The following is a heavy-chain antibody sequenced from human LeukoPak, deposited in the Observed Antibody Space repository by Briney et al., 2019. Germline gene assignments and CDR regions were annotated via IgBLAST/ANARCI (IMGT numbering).Heavy chain of an antibody. Sequence: GRSLRLSCAASGFTFDDYAMHWVRQAPGKGLEWVSGITWNSGSIGYADSVKGRFTISRDNAKNSLYLQMNSLRADDTALYYCAREDYGDVGAFDIWGHGTMVTVSS. CDR3: AREDYGDVGAFDI. V-gene: IGHV3-9*01. CDR2: ITWNSGSI. J-gene: IGHJ3*02. D-gene: IGHD4-17*01. CDR1: GFTFDDYA.